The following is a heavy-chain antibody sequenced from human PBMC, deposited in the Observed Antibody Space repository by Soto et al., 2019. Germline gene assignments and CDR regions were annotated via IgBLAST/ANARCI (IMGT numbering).Heavy chain of an antibody. Sequence: EVQLVESGGGLVQPGGSLRLSCAATGFIFSSYWMSWVRQAPGKGLEWVANIKQDGSEKYYVDSAKGRFTISRDNAKNSVHLQMNRLRAEDTAVYYCARGFNIALDIWGQGTVVTVSS. V-gene: IGHV3-7*01. CDR2: IKQDGSEK. J-gene: IGHJ3*02. CDR1: GFIFSSYW. CDR3: ARGFNIALDI.